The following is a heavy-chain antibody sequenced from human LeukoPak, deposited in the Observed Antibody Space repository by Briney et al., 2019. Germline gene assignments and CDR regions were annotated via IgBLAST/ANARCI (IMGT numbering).Heavy chain of an antibody. J-gene: IGHJ4*02. CDR3: AKDSSGPAY. Sequence: GGSLRLSCAASGFNVNSNYMSWVRQAPGEGLEWVSVIYSGVGTFYAGSVKGRFTISRDNSKNTLYLQMNSLRAEDTAVYYCAKDSSGPAYWGQGTLVTVSS. CDR2: IYSGVGT. D-gene: IGHD6-19*01. V-gene: IGHV3-53*01. CDR1: GFNVNSNY.